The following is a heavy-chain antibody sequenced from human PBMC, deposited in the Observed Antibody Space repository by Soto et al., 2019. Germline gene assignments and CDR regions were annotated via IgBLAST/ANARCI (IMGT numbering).Heavy chain of an antibody. Sequence: EVQLVESGGGLVQPGGSLRLSCAASGFTFSSYSMNWVRQAPGKGLEWVSYISSSSSTIYYADSVKGRFTISRDNAKNSLYLQMTSLRDEDTPVYYCARDLVITFGGVIANWFDPWGQGTLVTVSS. CDR1: GFTFSSYS. CDR3: ARDLVITFGGVIANWFDP. V-gene: IGHV3-48*02. CDR2: ISSSSSTI. D-gene: IGHD3-16*02. J-gene: IGHJ5*02.